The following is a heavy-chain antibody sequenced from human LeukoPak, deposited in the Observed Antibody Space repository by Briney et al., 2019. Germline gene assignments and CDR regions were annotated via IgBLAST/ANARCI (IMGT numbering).Heavy chain of an antibody. CDR3: ARDANLLWFGESSGWFDP. J-gene: IGHJ5*02. CDR1: GYTFTGYY. CDR2: INPNSGGT. V-gene: IGHV1-2*04. Sequence: ASVKVSCKASGYTFTGYYMHWVRQAPGQGLEWMGWINPNSGGTNYAQKFQGWVTMTRDTSISTAYMELSRLRSDDTAVYYCARDANLLWFGESSGWFDPWGQGTLVTVSS. D-gene: IGHD3-10*01.